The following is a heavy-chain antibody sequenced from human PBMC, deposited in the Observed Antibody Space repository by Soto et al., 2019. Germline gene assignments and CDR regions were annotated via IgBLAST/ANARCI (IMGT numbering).Heavy chain of an antibody. V-gene: IGHV4-59*02. CDR3: EREGYYGMDV. CDR1: GGSVSSYY. J-gene: IGHJ6*02. CDR2: IYYSGST. Sequence: PXGTLSLTCTVSGGSVSSYYWSWIRQPPGKGLEWIGYIYYSGSTNYNPSLKSRVTISVDTSKNQFSLKLSSVTAADTAVYYCEREGYYGMDVWGQGTTVTVSS.